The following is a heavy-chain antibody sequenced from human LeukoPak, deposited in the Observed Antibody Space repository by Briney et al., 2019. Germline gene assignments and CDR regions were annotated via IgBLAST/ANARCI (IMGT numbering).Heavy chain of an antibody. V-gene: IGHV3-23*01. CDR3: AKFTSAIVVVPAVAGAFDI. CDR2: ISGSGGST. D-gene: IGHD2-2*01. Sequence: GGSLRLSCAASGFTFSSYAMSWVRQAPGKGLEWVSAISGSGGSTYYADSVKGRFTFSRDNSKNTLYLQMNSLRAEDTAVYYCAKFTSAIVVVPAVAGAFDIWGQGTMVTVSS. CDR1: GFTFSSYA. J-gene: IGHJ3*02.